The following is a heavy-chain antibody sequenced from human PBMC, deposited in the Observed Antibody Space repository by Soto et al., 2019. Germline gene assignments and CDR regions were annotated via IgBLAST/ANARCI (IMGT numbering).Heavy chain of an antibody. D-gene: IGHD2-8*01. V-gene: IGHV4-39*01. CDR3: ARQAKEGIVLMVYAIYWYFDL. CDR1: GGSISSSSYY. CDR2: TDYSGST. J-gene: IGHJ2*01. Sequence: QLQLQESGPGLVKPSETLSLTCTVSGGSISSSSYYWGWIRQPPGKGLEWIGSTDYSGSTYYNPSLKRRVSISVDTSKNQFSLKLSSGTAADTAVYYCARQAKEGIVLMVYAIYWYFDLWGRGTLVTVSS.